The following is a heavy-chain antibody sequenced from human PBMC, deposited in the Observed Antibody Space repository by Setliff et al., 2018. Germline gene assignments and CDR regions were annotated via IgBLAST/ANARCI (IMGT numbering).Heavy chain of an antibody. CDR3: ARDHGAWELPSFQY. CDR2: INHSGST. V-gene: IGHV4-34*01. Sequence: SETLSLTCGASGGSFSDYYWSWIRQTPGKGLEWIGEINHSGSTKCNPSLKSRVTLSVDTPKNQFSLELTSVTAADAAVYYCARDHGAWELPSFQYWGQGTLVTVSS. D-gene: IGHD1-26*01. J-gene: IGHJ1*01. CDR1: GGSFSDYY.